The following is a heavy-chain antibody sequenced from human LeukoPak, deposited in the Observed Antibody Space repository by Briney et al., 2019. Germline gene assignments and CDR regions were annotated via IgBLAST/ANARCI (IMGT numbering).Heavy chain of an antibody. J-gene: IGHJ3*02. Sequence: QPGGSLRLSCAASGFTFSSYAMSWVRQAPGKGLEWVSAISGSGGSTYYADSVKGRFTISRDNSKNTLYLQMNSLSAEDTAVYYCAKPPYYYDSSGFAFDIWGQGTMVTVSS. D-gene: IGHD3-22*01. CDR3: AKPPYYYDSSGFAFDI. CDR2: ISGSGGST. CDR1: GFTFSSYA. V-gene: IGHV3-23*01.